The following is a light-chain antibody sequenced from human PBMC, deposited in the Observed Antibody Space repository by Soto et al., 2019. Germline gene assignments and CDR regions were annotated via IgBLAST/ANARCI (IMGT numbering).Light chain of an antibody. CDR2: KAS. V-gene: IGKV1-5*03. J-gene: IGKJ3*01. CDR3: QQYYTTPLT. CDR1: QTISSW. Sequence: DIHITHSPSTLSVSLVDRVTITCRASQTISSWLAWYQQKPGKAPKLLIYKASTLKSGVPSRFSGSGSGTEFTLTISTLQAEDVAVYYCQQYYTTPLTFGPGTKVDIK.